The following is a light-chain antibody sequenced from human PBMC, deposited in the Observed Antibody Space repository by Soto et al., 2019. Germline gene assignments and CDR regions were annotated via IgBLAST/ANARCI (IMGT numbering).Light chain of an antibody. Sequence: DLQMTQSPSSLSASVGDRGTITCQASQDISNYLNWYQQKPGKAPKLLIYDASNLETGVPSRFSGSGSGTDFTFTISSLQPEDIETSDCQQYDNLPPYTFGQGTKLEIK. V-gene: IGKV1-33*01. CDR3: QQYDNLPPYT. CDR2: DAS. J-gene: IGKJ2*01. CDR1: QDISNY.